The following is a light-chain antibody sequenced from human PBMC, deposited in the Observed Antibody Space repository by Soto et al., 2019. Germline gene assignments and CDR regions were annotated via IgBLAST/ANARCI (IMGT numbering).Light chain of an antibody. CDR1: QSVSTN. Sequence: EIVLTQSPGTLSLSPGERATLSCRASQSVSTNLAWYQQMPGQAPRLLIYAASSRATGIPDRFSGSGSGTDFTLTISRLEPEDFAIYFCQQYDSSPFTFGQGTKLDIK. J-gene: IGKJ2*01. V-gene: IGKV3-20*01. CDR2: AAS. CDR3: QQYDSSPFT.